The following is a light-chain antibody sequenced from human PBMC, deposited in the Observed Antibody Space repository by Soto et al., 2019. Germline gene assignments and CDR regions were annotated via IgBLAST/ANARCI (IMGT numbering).Light chain of an antibody. Sequence: AIQVTQSPSSLSASVGDRVTITCRASQGIRNDLGWYQQKPGKAPKLLIHGASSLQSGAPSRFRGSASGTEFTLTISSLQPEDLATYYCLQDHSYPWTFGQGTKVEI. V-gene: IGKV1-6*01. CDR3: LQDHSYPWT. CDR2: GAS. CDR1: QGIRND. J-gene: IGKJ1*01.